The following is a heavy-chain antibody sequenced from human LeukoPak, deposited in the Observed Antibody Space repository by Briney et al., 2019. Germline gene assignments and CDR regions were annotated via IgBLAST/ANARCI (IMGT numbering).Heavy chain of an antibody. CDR1: GYTFTSYD. V-gene: IGHV1-8*01. Sequence: ASVKVSCKASGYTFTSYDINWVRQATGQGLEWMGWMNPNSGNTGYAQKFQGRVTMTRNTSISTAYMELSSLRSEDTAVYYCARGPSPADPLDYWGQGTLVTVSS. CDR2: MNPNSGNT. J-gene: IGHJ4*02. CDR3: ARGPSPADPLDY.